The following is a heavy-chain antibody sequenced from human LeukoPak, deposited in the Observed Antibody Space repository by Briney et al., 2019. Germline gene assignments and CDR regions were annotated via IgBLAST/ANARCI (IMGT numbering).Heavy chain of an antibody. CDR3: ARDRPHSITGTTGSGY. Sequence: GGSLRLSCAASGFTFSSYSMNWVRQAPGKGLEWVLYISSSSSTIYYADSVKGRFTISRDNAKNSLYLQMNSLRAEDTAVYYCARDRPHSITGTTGSGYWGQGTLVTVSS. V-gene: IGHV3-48*04. CDR1: GFTFSSYS. J-gene: IGHJ4*02. CDR2: ISSSSSTI. D-gene: IGHD1-7*01.